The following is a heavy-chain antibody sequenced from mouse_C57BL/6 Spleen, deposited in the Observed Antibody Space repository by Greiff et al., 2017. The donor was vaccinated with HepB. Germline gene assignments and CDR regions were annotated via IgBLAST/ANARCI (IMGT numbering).Heavy chain of an antibody. CDR3: ASHYQYYFDY. V-gene: IGHV7-3*01. D-gene: IGHD5-5*01. Sequence: EVQLVESGGGLVQPGGSLSLSCAASGFTFTDYYMSWVRQPPGKALEWLGFIRNKANGYTTEYSASVKGRFTISRDNSQSILYLQMNALRAEDSATYYCASHYQYYFDYWGQGTTLTVSS. CDR2: IRNKANGYTT. CDR1: GFTFTDYY. J-gene: IGHJ2*01.